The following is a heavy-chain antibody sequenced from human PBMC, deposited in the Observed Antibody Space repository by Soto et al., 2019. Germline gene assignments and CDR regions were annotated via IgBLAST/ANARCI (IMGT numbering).Heavy chain of an antibody. D-gene: IGHD2-21*01. J-gene: IGHJ4*02. Sequence: PSETLSLRFAVSGGSIRISNLWSWVRQPPGKGLEWSGEIYHSGSTNYNPSLESRVTISVDKSKNQFSLNLSSLTAADTAVYYCAKDIYYFDYWGQG. CDR2: IYHSGST. CDR3: AKDIYYFDY. V-gene: IGHV4-4*02. CDR1: GGSIRISNL.